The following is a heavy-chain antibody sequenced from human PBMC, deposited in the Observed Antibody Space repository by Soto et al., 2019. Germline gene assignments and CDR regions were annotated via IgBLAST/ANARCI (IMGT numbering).Heavy chain of an antibody. D-gene: IGHD6-6*01. CDR1: GGSISIYY. J-gene: IGHJ4*02. Sequence: QWKLQDSGPGLGKPSETLSLTCPVPGGSISIYYWSWIRQPPGKGLEWIGYIYYSGSTNYNPSLKSRVTISVDTSKNQFSLKLSSVTAADTAVYYCARHTSIAARGHFDYWGQGTLVTVSS. V-gene: IGHV4-59*08. CDR3: ARHTSIAARGHFDY. CDR2: IYYSGST.